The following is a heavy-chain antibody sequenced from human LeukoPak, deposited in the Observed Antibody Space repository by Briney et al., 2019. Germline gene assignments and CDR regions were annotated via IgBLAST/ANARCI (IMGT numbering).Heavy chain of an antibody. D-gene: IGHD1-1*01. CDR1: GDSVSSNSAA. CDR3: ARVRQLERASEYYFDY. Sequence: SQTLSLTCAISGDSVSSNSAAWNWIRQSPSRGLEWLGRTYYRSKWYNDYAVSVKSRITINPDTSKNQFSLQLNSVTPEDTAAYYCARVRQLERASEYYFDYWGQGTLVTVSS. CDR2: TYYRSKWYN. J-gene: IGHJ4*02. V-gene: IGHV6-1*01.